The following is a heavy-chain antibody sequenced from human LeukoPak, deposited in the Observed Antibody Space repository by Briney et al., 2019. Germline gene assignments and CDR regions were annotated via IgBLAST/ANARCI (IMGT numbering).Heavy chain of an antibody. D-gene: IGHD4-11*01. J-gene: IGHJ4*02. Sequence: PGGSLRLSCAASGFTFSDYYMSWIRQAPGKGLEWVSYIISSGSTIYYADSVKGRFTISRDNAKNSLYLQMNSLRAEDTAMYYCATLTTVTTQGDYWGQGTLVTVSS. V-gene: IGHV3-11*04. CDR3: ATLTTVTTQGDY. CDR1: GFTFSDYY. CDR2: IISSGSTI.